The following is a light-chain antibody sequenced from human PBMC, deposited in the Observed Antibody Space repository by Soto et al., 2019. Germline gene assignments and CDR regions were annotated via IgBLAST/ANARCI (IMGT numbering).Light chain of an antibody. Sequence: QSALPQAASGYGSPGQSNTISCTGTSSDVGNNNYVSWYQQNPGKAPKVMICDVTNRPSGVSNRFSGSKSGNTASLTISGLQAEDEADYYCSSFTGSSYVFGTGTKVTVL. V-gene: IGLV2-14*01. J-gene: IGLJ1*01. CDR1: SSDVGNNNY. CDR3: SSFTGSSYV. CDR2: DVT.